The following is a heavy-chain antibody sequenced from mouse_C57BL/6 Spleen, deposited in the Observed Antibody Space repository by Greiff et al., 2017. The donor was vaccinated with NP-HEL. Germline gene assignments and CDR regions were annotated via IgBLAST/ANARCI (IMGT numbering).Heavy chain of an antibody. V-gene: IGHV1-18*01. CDR3: ASKALLLRDYAMDY. J-gene: IGHJ4*01. D-gene: IGHD1-1*01. CDR2: INPNNGGT. Sequence: EVQLQQSGPELVKPGASVKIPCKASGYTFTDYNMDWVKQSHGKSLEWIGDINPNNGGTIYNQKFKGKATLTVDKSSSTASMELRSLTSEDTAVYYCASKALLLRDYAMDYWGQGTSVTVSS. CDR1: GYTFTDYN.